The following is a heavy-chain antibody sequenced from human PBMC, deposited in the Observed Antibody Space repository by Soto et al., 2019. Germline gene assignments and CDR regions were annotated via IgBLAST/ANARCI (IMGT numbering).Heavy chain of an antibody. V-gene: IGHV5-10-1*04. CDR3: ARPQGDYCGGDCFDAFDI. Sequence: PGESLKISCKGSGYSYTSYWISWVRQMHGKGLEWMGRIDPSDSYTNYSPSFQGQVTISADKSISTAYLQWSSLKASDTAMYYCARPQGDYCGGDCFDAFDIWGQGTMVTVSS. CDR2: IDPSDSYT. J-gene: IGHJ3*02. CDR1: GYSYTSYW. D-gene: IGHD2-21*02.